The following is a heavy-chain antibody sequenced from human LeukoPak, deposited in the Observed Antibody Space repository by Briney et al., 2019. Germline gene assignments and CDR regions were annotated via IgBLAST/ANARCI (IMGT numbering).Heavy chain of an antibody. CDR2: IWFDGNHI. J-gene: IGHJ4*02. CDR1: GFTFNSFG. Sequence: GGSLRLSCAASGFTFNSFGMHWVRQAPGKGLEWVAVIWFDGNHIFYADSVKGRFTISRDNSKNTLYLQMDSLRGEDTAVYYCARHVNAGNYGLYFDYWGQGTLVTVSS. D-gene: IGHD1-7*01. V-gene: IGHV3-33*01. CDR3: ARHVNAGNYGLYFDY.